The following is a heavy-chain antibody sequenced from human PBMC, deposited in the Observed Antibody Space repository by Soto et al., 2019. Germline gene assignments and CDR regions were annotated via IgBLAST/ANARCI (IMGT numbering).Heavy chain of an antibody. CDR1: GGSISNGGYY. D-gene: IGHD3-10*01. CDR2: IHYSGST. J-gene: IGHJ4*01. Sequence: SETLSLTCAVSGGSISNGGYYWNWVRQHPGKGLEWIGYIHYSGSTWYNPSLESRVTISVDTSKDQFSLKLRSVTAADTAVYYCARVRGSGSYAAYYFDSWGQGTLVTVSS. CDR3: ARVRGSGSYAAYYFDS. V-gene: IGHV4-31*11.